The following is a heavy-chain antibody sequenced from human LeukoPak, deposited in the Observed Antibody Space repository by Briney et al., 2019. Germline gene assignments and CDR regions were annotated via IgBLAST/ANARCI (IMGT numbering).Heavy chain of an antibody. V-gene: IGHV4-59*01. CDR3: ARERRDGYKDSAFDI. CDR2: ITYTGST. J-gene: IGHJ3*02. CDR1: GGSISSYS. D-gene: IGHD5-24*01. Sequence: SETLSLTCTVSGGSISSYSWNWIRQPPGKGLEWIGYITYTGSTDSNPSLKSRVTISADTSKDQFSLKLIAVTAADTAMYYCARERRDGYKDSAFDIWGQGTMVTVSS.